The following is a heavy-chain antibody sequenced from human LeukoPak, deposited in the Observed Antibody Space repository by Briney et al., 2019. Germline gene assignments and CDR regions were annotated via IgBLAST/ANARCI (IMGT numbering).Heavy chain of an antibody. CDR1: GYSISSGYY. D-gene: IGHD1-26*01. J-gene: IGHJ4*02. V-gene: IGHV4-38-2*02. Sequence: SETLSLTCTVSGYSISSGYYWGWIRQPPGKGLEWIGSIYHSGSTYYNPSLKSRVTISVDTSKNQFSLKLSSVTAADTAVYYCARGRLPKHQWELVGFFDYWGQGTLVTVSS. CDR3: ARGRLPKHQWELVGFFDY. CDR2: IYHSGST.